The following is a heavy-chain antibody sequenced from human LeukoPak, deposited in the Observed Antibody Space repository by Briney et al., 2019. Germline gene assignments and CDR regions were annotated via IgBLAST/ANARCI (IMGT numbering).Heavy chain of an antibody. CDR1: GFTFSSSW. D-gene: IGHD2-21*02. CDR3: AKGGGYCGGDCYELGAFDI. Sequence: GGSLRLSCAASGFTFSSSWMSWVRQAPGKGLEWVANIKQDGSEKYYVGSVKGRFTISRDNAKNSLYLQMDSLRAEDTAVYYCAKGGGYCGGDCYELGAFDIWGQGTMVTVSS. J-gene: IGHJ3*02. CDR2: IKQDGSEK. V-gene: IGHV3-7*03.